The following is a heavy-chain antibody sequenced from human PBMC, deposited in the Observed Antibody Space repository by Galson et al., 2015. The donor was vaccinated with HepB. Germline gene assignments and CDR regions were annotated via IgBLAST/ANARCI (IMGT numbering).Heavy chain of an antibody. D-gene: IGHD5-12*01. CDR2: IIPFSGTI. Sequence: SVKVSCKASRNSFNTYGITWVRQAPGQGLGWMGGIIPFSGTINYAQKFQGRVTISADGSTSTAYMELSSLRSEDTAVYFCARKVARPPVEYYFDFWGQGTLVTVSS. J-gene: IGHJ4*02. CDR1: RNSFNTYG. CDR3: ARKVARPPVEYYFDF. V-gene: IGHV1-69*13.